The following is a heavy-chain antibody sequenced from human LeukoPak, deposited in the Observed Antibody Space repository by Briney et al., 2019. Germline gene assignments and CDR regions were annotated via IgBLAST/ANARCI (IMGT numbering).Heavy chain of an antibody. D-gene: IGHD2-8*01. CDR3: AKDKRGGPYGVDY. J-gene: IGHJ4*02. V-gene: IGHV3-23*01. CDR1: GFTFSSYA. Sequence: GGSLRLSCAASGFTFSSYAMSWVRQAPGKGLEWVSAISGGGGSTYYADSVKGRFTISRDNSKNTLFLQMNSLRAEVTAVYYCAKDKRGGPYGVDYWGQGTLVTVSS. CDR2: ISGGGGST.